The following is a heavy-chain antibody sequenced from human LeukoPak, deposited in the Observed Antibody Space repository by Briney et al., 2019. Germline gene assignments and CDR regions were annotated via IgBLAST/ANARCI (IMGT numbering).Heavy chain of an antibody. D-gene: IGHD1-26*01. CDR1: GDSISSGGYS. Sequence: PSQTLSLTCAVSGDSISSGGYSWSWLRQPPGTGLEWIGYIYHGGSAYYSPSLKSRANISVDKSKNQFSLKLSSVTAADTAVYYCARYFSGGQFKWFDPWGQGTLVTVSS. J-gene: IGHJ5*02. CDR2: IYHGGSA. CDR3: ARYFSGGQFKWFDP. V-gene: IGHV4-30-2*01.